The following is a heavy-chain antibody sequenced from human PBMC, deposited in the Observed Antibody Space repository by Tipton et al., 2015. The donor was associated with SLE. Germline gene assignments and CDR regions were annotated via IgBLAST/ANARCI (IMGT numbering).Heavy chain of an antibody. V-gene: IGHV3-23*04. D-gene: IGHD1-1*01. Sequence: QLVQSGGGVVHPGGSLRLSCAASGFIFTTYAMSWVRQVPGKGLEWVSGISGSGAYTYYADSVKGRFTISRDDAKNSLYLQMNSLRDDDTAIYYCAKDRDFSTWTTDNDYFEHWGQGTLVTVSS. CDR1: GFIFTTYA. CDR3: AKDRDFSTWTTDNDYFEH. J-gene: IGHJ4*02. CDR2: ISGSGAYT.